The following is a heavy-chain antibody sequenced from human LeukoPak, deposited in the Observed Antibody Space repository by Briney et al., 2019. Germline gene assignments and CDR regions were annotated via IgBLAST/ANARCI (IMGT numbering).Heavy chain of an antibody. J-gene: IGHJ6*02. CDR2: LGGSGETT. Sequence: GGSLRLSCAAFGFKSSISAMTWVRQAPGKGLEWVSVLGGSGETTNYADSVKGRFTISRDRSKTTVFLQMNSLRVEDTGVYYCASKFGESYHYYYGLDVWGQGTTVTVPS. D-gene: IGHD3-10*01. V-gene: IGHV3-23*01. CDR1: GFKSSISA. CDR3: ASKFGESYHYYYGLDV.